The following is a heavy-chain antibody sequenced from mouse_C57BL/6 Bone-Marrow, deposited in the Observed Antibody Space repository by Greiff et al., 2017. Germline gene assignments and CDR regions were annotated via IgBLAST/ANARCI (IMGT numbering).Heavy chain of an antibody. CDR3: ARKRYPYWYCDG. V-gene: IGHV1-55*01. CDR2: IYPGSGST. Sequence: QVQLQQPGAELVKPGASVKMSCKASDYTFTSYWITWVKQRPGQGLEWIGDIYPGSGSTNYNEKFKSKATLTVDTSSSTAYMQLSSLTSQDSAVYYCARKRYPYWYCDGGDTGTTATVAS. J-gene: IGHJ1*03. D-gene: IGHD1-1*01. CDR1: DYTFTSYW.